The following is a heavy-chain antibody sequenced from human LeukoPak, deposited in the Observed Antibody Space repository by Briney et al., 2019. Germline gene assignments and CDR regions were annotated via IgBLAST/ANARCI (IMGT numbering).Heavy chain of an antibody. V-gene: IGHV4-59*01. J-gene: IGHJ3*02. D-gene: IGHD6-13*01. CDR1: GGSISSYY. CDR2: IYYSGST. Sequence: PSETLSLTCTVSGGSISSYYWSWIRQPPGKGLEWIGYIYYSGSTNYNPSLKSRVTISVDTSKNQFSLKLSSVTAADTAVYYCARMRQQLSDDAFDIWGQGTMVTVSS. CDR3: ARMRQQLSDDAFDI.